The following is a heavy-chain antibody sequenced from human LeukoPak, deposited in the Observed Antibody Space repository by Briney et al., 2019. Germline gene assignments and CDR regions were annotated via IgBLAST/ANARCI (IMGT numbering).Heavy chain of an antibody. D-gene: IGHD3/OR15-3a*01. CDR1: GGSISSTTYY. J-gene: IGHJ3*02. V-gene: IGHV4-39*01. CDR2: IYYSGST. CDR3: ARHRRHFDFSTGYYAGPFDI. Sequence: SETLSLTCTVSGGSISSTTYYWDWIRQPPGKGLEWIGNIYYSGSTYYNPSLKSRVTISLHTSKNQFSLKLSSVTAADTAVYYCARHRRHFDFSTGYYAGPFDIWDQGTLVTVSS.